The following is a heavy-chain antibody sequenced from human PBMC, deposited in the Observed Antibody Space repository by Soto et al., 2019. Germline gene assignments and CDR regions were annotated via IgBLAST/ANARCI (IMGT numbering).Heavy chain of an antibody. Sequence: GGSLRLSCAASGFTFSSYSMNWVRQAPGKGLEWFSSISSSSSYIYYADSVKGRFTISRDNAKNSLYLQMNSLRAEDTAVYYSARAAVVVPAAIDYYYYGMDVWGQGTTGTVSS. CDR2: ISSSSSYI. CDR3: ARAAVVVPAAIDYYYYGMDV. J-gene: IGHJ6*02. V-gene: IGHV3-21*01. D-gene: IGHD2-2*02. CDR1: GFTFSSYS.